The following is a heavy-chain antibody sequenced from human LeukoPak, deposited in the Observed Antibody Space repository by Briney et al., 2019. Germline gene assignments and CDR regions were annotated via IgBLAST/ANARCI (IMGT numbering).Heavy chain of an antibody. Sequence: GGSLRLSCAASGFTFSSYGMSWVRQAPRKGLEWVSAISGGGDITYYADSVKGRFTISRDNSKNTLYLQMNSLRAEDTAVYYCAKGGYYDILTGYDYWGQGTLVTVSS. CDR2: ISGGGDIT. D-gene: IGHD3-9*01. CDR3: AKGGYYDILTGYDY. CDR1: GFTFSSYG. V-gene: IGHV3-23*01. J-gene: IGHJ4*02.